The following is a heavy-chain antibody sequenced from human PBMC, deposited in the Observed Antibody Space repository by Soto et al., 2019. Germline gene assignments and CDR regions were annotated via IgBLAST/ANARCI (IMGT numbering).Heavy chain of an antibody. CDR3: ARADYGDYYYYYMDV. J-gene: IGHJ6*03. V-gene: IGHV5-51*01. CDR2: IYPGDSDT. D-gene: IGHD4-17*01. CDR1: GYSFTSYW. Sequence: GESLKISCKGSGYSFTSYWIGWVRQIPGKGLEWMGIIYPGDSDTRYSPSFQGQVTISADKSISTAYLQWSSLKASDTAMYYCARADYGDYYYYYMDVWGKGTTVTVSS.